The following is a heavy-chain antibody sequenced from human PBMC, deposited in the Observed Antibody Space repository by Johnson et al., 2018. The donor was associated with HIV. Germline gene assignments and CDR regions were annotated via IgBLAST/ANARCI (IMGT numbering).Heavy chain of an antibody. Sequence: VQLVESGGGLVQPGGSLRLSCAASGFTFSSYDMHWVRQATGKGLEWVSAIGTAGDTYYPGSVKGRFTISRDNSKNTLYLQMNSLRAEDTAVYYCARSNAFDIWGQGTMVTVSS. J-gene: IGHJ3*02. CDR3: ARSNAFDI. CDR1: GFTFSSYD. CDR2: IGTAGDT. V-gene: IGHV3-13*01.